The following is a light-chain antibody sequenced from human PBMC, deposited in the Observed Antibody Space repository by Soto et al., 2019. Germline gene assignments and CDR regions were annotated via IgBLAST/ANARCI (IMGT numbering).Light chain of an antibody. CDR3: QVWHSTSVRV. CDR1: NIGAKG. Sequence: SYELTQPPSVSVAPGQTASITCGGNNIGAKGVHWYQQKNPGQAPVLVVFDDRARPSANPERFSGSKPGNTATLTISRVEAGDEADYYCQVWHSTSVRVFGGGTKLTVL. J-gene: IGLJ2*01. V-gene: IGLV3-21*02. CDR2: DDR.